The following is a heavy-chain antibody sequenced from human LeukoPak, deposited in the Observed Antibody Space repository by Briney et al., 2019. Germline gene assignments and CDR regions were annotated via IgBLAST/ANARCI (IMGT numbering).Heavy chain of an antibody. Sequence: GESLKISCKGSGYSVTNYWIGWVRQMPGKGLEWMGMIYPGDSDTTYSPSFQGQVTISADKSISTAYLQWSSLKASDTAMYYCARAYYYDSSGYLYYFDYWGQGTLVTVSS. J-gene: IGHJ4*02. CDR3: ARAYYYDSSGYLYYFDY. D-gene: IGHD3-22*01. CDR1: GYSVTNYW. V-gene: IGHV5-51*01. CDR2: IYPGDSDT.